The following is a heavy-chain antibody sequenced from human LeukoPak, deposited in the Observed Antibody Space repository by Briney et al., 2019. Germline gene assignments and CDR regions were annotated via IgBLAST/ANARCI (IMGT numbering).Heavy chain of an antibody. V-gene: IGHV4-39*01. D-gene: IGHD3-3*01. CDR2: IYYSGST. J-gene: IGHJ3*02. Sequence: PSETLSLTCTVSGGSISSSSYYWGWIRQPPGKGREWIGSIYYSGSTYYNPSLKSRVTISVDTSKNQFSLKLSSVTAADTAVYYCARHAPGYDFWSGYPHAFDIWGQGTMVTVSS. CDR3: ARHAPGYDFWSGYPHAFDI. CDR1: GGSISSSSYY.